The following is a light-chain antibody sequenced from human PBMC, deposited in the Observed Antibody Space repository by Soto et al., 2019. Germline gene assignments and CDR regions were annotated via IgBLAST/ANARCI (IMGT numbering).Light chain of an antibody. Sequence: EIVLTQSPGTLSLSPGERATLTCRASQIVSSRYLAWYQQKPVQAPRLLIYGASSRATGVPDRFSGSGSGTDFTLTISRLEPEDFAVYYCQQYANSPPTFGQGTKVDIK. CDR3: QQYANSPPT. J-gene: IGKJ1*01. CDR1: QIVSSRY. V-gene: IGKV3-20*01. CDR2: GAS.